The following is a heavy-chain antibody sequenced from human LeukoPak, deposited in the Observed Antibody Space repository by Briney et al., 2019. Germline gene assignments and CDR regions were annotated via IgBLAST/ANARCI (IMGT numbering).Heavy chain of an antibody. V-gene: IGHV1-18*04. CDR3: ARAPPLGRYVPDY. D-gene: IGHD3-16*01. CDR2: ISAYNGNT. Sequence: ASVKVSCKASGYTFTGYYMHWVRQAPGQGLEWMGWISAYNGNTNYAQKLQGRVTMTTDTSTSTAYMELRSLRSDDTAVYYCARAPPLGRYVPDYWGQGTLVTVSS. CDR1: GYTFTGYY. J-gene: IGHJ4*02.